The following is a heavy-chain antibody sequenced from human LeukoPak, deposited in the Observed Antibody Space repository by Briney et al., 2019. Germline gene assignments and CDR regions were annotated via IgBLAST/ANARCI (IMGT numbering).Heavy chain of an antibody. V-gene: IGHV4-59*01. CDR3: ARGGYCSGGSCYWFDP. CDR1: GGSISSYY. Sequence: PSETLSLTCTVSGGSISSYYWSWIRQTPGKGLEWIGYISYSGSTNYNPSLKSRVTISVDTSKKQFSLKLSSVTAADTAVYYCARGGYCSGGSCYWFDPWGQGTLVTVSS. CDR2: ISYSGST. D-gene: IGHD2-15*01. J-gene: IGHJ5*02.